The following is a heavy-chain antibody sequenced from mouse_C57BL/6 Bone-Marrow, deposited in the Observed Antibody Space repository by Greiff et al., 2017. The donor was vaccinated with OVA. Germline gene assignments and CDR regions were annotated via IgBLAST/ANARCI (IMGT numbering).Heavy chain of an antibody. Sequence: VQLQQSGAELVRPGTSVKMSCKASGYTFTNYWIGWAKQRPGHGLEWIGDIYPGSGYTNYNEKFKGKATLTVDKSSSTAYMQFSSPTSEDSAIYYCARDLYGMDYWGQGTSVTVSS. CDR3: ARDLYGMDY. J-gene: IGHJ4*01. CDR2: IYPGSGYT. CDR1: GYTFTNYW. V-gene: IGHV1-63*01.